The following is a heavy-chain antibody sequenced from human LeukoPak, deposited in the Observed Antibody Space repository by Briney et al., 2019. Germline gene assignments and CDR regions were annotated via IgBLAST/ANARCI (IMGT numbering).Heavy chain of an antibody. Sequence: PSETLSLTCTVSGGSISSYYWSWIRQPPGKGLEWIGYIYYSGSTNYNPSLKSRVTISVDTSKNQFSLKLSSVTAADTAVYYCARQVGNPPYYFDYWGQGTLVTVSS. CDR2: IYYSGST. J-gene: IGHJ4*02. D-gene: IGHD1-14*01. CDR1: GGSISSYY. CDR3: ARQVGNPPYYFDY. V-gene: IGHV4-59*01.